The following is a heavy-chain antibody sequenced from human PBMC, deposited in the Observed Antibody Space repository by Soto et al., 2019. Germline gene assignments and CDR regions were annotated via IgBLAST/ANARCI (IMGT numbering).Heavy chain of an antibody. V-gene: IGHV3-48*02. D-gene: IGHD3-10*01. Sequence: EVQLVESGGGLVQPGGSLRLSCAASGFTFNSYSMNWVRQAPGKGLEWVSYISSSSSTIYYADPVKGRFTISRDNAKNSLYLQMNSLRDEDTAVYYCARAGYYGSGILLWGQGTLVTVSS. CDR1: GFTFNSYS. J-gene: IGHJ4*02. CDR2: ISSSSSTI. CDR3: ARAGYYGSGILL.